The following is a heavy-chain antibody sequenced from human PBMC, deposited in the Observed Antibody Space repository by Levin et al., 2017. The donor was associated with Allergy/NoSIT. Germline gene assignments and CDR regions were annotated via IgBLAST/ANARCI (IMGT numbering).Heavy chain of an antibody. J-gene: IGHJ2*01. D-gene: IGHD3-22*01. CDR2: LRNSGGTT. V-gene: IGHV3-23*01. CDR1: GFTFSSFP. CDR3: AKIYDSSGYYTKLYFAV. Sequence: GGSLRLSCAASGFTFSSFPMSWVRQAPGKGLEWVSTLRNSGGTTYYADSVKGRFTISRDNSKNTIYLQMNSLRAADTAVYYCAKIYDSSGYYTKLYFAVWGRGTLVTVSS.